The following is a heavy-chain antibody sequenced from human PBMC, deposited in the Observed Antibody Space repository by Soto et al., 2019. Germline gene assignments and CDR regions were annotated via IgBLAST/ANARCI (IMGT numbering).Heavy chain of an antibody. D-gene: IGHD3-22*01. Sequence: RASVKVSCKTSGYTFTRYGFSWVRQAPGQGPEWMGWISAYNDNRKYAQKFKDRVTMTTDTSTSTAYMELRNLRSDDTAVYYCARDGVYYYNAGTNDHWGQGTLVTVSS. CDR1: GYTFTRYG. CDR2: ISAYNDNR. J-gene: IGHJ4*02. V-gene: IGHV1-18*01. CDR3: ARDGVYYYNAGTNDH.